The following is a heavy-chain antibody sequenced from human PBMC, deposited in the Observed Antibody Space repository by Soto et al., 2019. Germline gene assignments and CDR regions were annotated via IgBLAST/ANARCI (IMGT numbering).Heavy chain of an antibody. CDR1: GFTFSSYA. V-gene: IGHV3-23*01. CDR3: AKGPTTVTIYYYYYMDV. Sequence: EVQLLESGGGLVQPGGSLRLSCAASGFTFSSYAMSWVRQAPGKGLEWVSAISGSGGSTYYADSVKGRFTISRDNSKNTLYLQMNSPRAEDTDVYYCAKGPTTVTIYYYYYMDVWGKGTTVTVSS. J-gene: IGHJ6*03. CDR2: ISGSGGST. D-gene: IGHD4-17*01.